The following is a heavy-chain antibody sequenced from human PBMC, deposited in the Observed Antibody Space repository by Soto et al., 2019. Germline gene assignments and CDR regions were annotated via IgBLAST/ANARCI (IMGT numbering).Heavy chain of an antibody. D-gene: IGHD6-13*01. CDR2: IYYSGST. CDR1: GGSISSYY. Sequence: PSETLSLTCTVSGGSISSYYWSWIRQPPGKGLEWIGYIYYSGSTNYNPSLKSRVTISVDTSKNQFSLKLSSVTAADTAVYYCASLPMYSSSWYFDYWGQGTLVTVSS. V-gene: IGHV4-59*01. CDR3: ASLPMYSSSWYFDY. J-gene: IGHJ4*02.